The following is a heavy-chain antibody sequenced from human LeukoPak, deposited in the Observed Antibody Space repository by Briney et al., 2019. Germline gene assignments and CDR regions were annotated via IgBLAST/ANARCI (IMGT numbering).Heavy chain of an antibody. CDR3: AQVRGKKIDAFDI. J-gene: IGHJ3*02. CDR1: GFTFSSYA. Sequence: GGSLRLSCAASGFTFSSYAMSWVRQAPGKGLEWVSYISSSGSTIYYADSVKGRFTISRDNAKNSLYLQMNSLRAEDTAVYYCAQVRGKKIDAFDIWGQGTMVTVSS. V-gene: IGHV3-48*03. CDR2: ISSSGSTI. D-gene: IGHD3-10*01.